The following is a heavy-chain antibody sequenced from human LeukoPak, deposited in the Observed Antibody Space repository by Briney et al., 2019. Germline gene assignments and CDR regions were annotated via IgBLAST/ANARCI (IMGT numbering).Heavy chain of an antibody. CDR1: GYTFTSYY. D-gene: IGHD3-22*01. CDR3: VRRADGYDSSAYYF. V-gene: IGHV1-8*02. Sequence: ASVKVSCKASGYTFTSYYMHWVRQAPGQGLEWMGWMSPNSGNTGYAQKFQGRVTMTRITSTSTAYMEFNSLRSEDTAVYFCVRRADGYDSSAYYFWGQGTLVTVSS. J-gene: IGHJ4*02. CDR2: MSPNSGNT.